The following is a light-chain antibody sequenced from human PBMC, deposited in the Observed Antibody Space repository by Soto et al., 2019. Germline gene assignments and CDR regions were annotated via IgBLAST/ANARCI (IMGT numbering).Light chain of an antibody. CDR1: SSDVGGYNY. J-gene: IGLJ1*01. V-gene: IGLV2-8*01. CDR2: DVT. CDR3: SSYAGTHIV. Sequence: QSVLTQPPSASGSPGQSVAISCTGTSSDVGGYNYVSWYQQYPGKAPKLMIYDVTKWPSGVPDRFSGSKSGNTASLTVSGLQAEDEADYYCSSYAGTHIVFGTGTKVTVL.